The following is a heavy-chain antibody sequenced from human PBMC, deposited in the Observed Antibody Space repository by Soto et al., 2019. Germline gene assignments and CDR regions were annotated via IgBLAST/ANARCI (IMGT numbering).Heavy chain of an antibody. D-gene: IGHD5-12*01. CDR2: IIPILALA. J-gene: IGHJ2*01. CDR3: ARSSRDGYTRRYFDL. CDR1: GGTFSSYT. Sequence: QVQLVQSGAAVKKPGSSVKVSCKASGGTFSSYTISWVRQAPGQGLEWMGRIIPILALANYAQKFQGRVTITADKSTSTAYMELSSLRSEDTAVYYCARSSRDGYTRRYFDLWGRGTLVTVSS. V-gene: IGHV1-69*02.